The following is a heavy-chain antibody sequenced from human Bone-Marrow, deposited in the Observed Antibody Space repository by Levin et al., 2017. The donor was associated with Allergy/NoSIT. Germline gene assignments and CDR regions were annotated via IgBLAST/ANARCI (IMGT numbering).Heavy chain of an antibody. J-gene: IGHJ4*02. D-gene: IGHD3-3*01. CDR1: GDSFSSYF. V-gene: IGHV4-4*07. CDR3: ARGTYYDFRSGSVTFDH. CDR2: ISPTGSA. Sequence: PSETLSLTCTVSGDSFSSYFWTWIRQPAGKGLEWIGHISPTGSADYNPSLKSRGSMSVDMSKNQFSLKLTSVTAADTAVYYCARGTYYDFRSGSVTFDHWGQGTLVTVSS.